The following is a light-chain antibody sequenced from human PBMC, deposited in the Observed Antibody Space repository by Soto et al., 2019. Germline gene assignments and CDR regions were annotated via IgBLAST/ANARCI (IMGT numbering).Light chain of an antibody. CDR3: QQYSNSVWT. V-gene: IGKV3-20*01. CDR2: GAS. CDR1: QSVSSNN. J-gene: IGKJ1*01. Sequence: EIVLTQSRGTLSLSPGEGATLSCRASQSVSSNNLAWYQQKPGQAPRLLMYGASNRATGIPDRFSGSGSGTDFTLTISRLEPEDFAVYYCQQYSNSVWTFGQGTKV.